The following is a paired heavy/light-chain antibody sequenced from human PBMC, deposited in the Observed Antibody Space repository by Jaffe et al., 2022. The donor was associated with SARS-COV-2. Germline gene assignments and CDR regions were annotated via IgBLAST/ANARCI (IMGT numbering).Light chain of an antibody. J-gene: IGKJ1*01. CDR2: GVS. Sequence: EIVLTQSPGTLSLSPGERATLSCRASQSVGGSYLAWYQQKPGQAPRLLVYGVSNRATGIPDRFSGSGSGTDFSLTISRLEPEDFAMYFCQQYGSSPGTFGQGTKVEVK. V-gene: IGKV3-20*01. CDR1: QSVGGSY. CDR3: QQYGSSPGT.
Heavy chain of an antibody. CDR1: GFTFTSFA. CDR2: LSGSGVSA. Sequence: EVQLLESGGGLVQPGGSLTLSCAASGFTFTSFAMSWVRQAPGKGLEWVAALSGSGVSAYYADSVKGRFTISRDTSKNTLYLQMNTLRAEDTAVYYCAKRLEQRLPGGFDFWGRGTLVTVSS. V-gene: IGHV3-23*01. J-gene: IGHJ4*02. CDR3: AKRLEQRLPGGFDF. D-gene: IGHD6-25*01.